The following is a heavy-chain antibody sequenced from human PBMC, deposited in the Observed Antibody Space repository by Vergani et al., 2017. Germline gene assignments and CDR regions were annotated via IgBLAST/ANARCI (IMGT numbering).Heavy chain of an antibody. D-gene: IGHD2/OR15-2a*01. V-gene: IGHV4-34*01. CDR2: INHSGST. CDR1: GRSFSGYY. Sequence: QVQLQQWGAGLLKPSETLSLTCAVYGRSFSGYYWSWIRQPPGKGLEWIGEINHSGSTNYNPSLKSRVTISVDTSKNQFSLKLSSVTAADTAVYYCARGVFRRPFFDYWGQGTLVTVSS. J-gene: IGHJ4*02. CDR3: ARGVFRRPFFDY.